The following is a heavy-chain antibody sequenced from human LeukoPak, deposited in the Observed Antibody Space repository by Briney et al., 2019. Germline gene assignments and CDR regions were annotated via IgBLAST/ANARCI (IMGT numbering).Heavy chain of an antibody. D-gene: IGHD3-16*01. CDR3: TRGAGWLIDY. V-gene: IGHV4-59*01. J-gene: IGHJ4*02. CDR1: DDSISDCY. CDR2: IHSSGTS. Sequence: SETLSLTCTVSDDSISDCYRGWIRQPPGKGLEWIGYIHSSGTSTYNLSLKSRVTISADTSKNQFSLKLNSMTTADTAVYYCTRGAGWLIDYWGQGILVTVSS.